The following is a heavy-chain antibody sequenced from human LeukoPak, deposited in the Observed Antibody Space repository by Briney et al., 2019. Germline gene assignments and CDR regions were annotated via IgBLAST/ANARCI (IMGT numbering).Heavy chain of an antibody. D-gene: IGHD3-22*01. CDR3: AREGYYYDSSADYYFDY. Sequence: PSETLSLTCTVSGGSISSYYWSWIRQPPGKGLGWIGYIYYSGSTNHNPSLKSRVTISVDTPKNQFSLKLSSVTAADTAVYYCAREGYYYDSSADYYFDYWGQGTLVTVSS. CDR1: GGSISSYY. V-gene: IGHV4-59*01. J-gene: IGHJ4*02. CDR2: IYYSGST.